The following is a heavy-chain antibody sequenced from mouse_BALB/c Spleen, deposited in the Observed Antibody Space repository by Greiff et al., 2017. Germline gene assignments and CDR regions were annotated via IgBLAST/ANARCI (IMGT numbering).Heavy chain of an antibody. V-gene: IGHV14-3*02. D-gene: IGHD2-10*02. CDR2: IDPANGNT. CDR1: GFNIKDTY. J-gene: IGHJ4*01. CDR3: ARGYAIRVYYAMDD. Sequence: EVQLQESGAELVKPGASVKLSCTASGFNIKDTYMHWVKQRPEQGLEWIGRIDPANGNTKYDPKFQGKATITADTSSNTAYLQLSSLTSEDTAVYYCARGYAIRVYYAMDDWGQGTSVTVSS.